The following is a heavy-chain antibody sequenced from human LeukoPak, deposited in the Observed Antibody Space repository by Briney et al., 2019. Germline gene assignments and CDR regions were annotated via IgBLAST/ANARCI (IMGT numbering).Heavy chain of an antibody. CDR1: GFTCSSNW. V-gene: IGHV3-7*01. CDR3: PELGITIFGGV. CDR2: TKKDDSEK. D-gene: IGHD3-10*02. J-gene: IGHJ6*04. Sequence: AGNLSRSCAGSGFTCSSNWMSWVGPAPGQGLEWVANTKKDDSEKSYVDSVRVRLTIYRDTATNSLYLQINRLRAQDAYVYECPELGITIFGGVWRKGNTVSISS.